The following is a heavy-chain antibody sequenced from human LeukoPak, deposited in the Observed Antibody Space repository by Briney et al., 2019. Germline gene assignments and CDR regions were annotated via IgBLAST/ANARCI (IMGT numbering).Heavy chain of an antibody. V-gene: IGHV3-21*01. CDR3: ARIRGEHLYYYYMDV. CDR2: ISSSSSYI. J-gene: IGHJ6*03. Sequence: PGGSLRLSCAASGFTFSNYSMTWVRQAPGKGLEWVSSISSSSSYIYYADSVKGRFFISRGNTKNSLYLQMNSLRADDTAVYYCARIRGEHLYYYYMDVWGKGTPVTVSS. CDR1: GFTFSNYS. D-gene: IGHD3-10*01.